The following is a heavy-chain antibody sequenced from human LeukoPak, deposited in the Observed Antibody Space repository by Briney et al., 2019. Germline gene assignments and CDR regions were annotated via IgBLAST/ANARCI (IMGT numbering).Heavy chain of an antibody. CDR1: GFTVSSYA. J-gene: IGHJ4*02. Sequence: GGSLRLSCPASGFTVSSYAMRWVRQAPGKGLEWVSAVGGSGGSTYYADSVKGRFTISRDTSKNKLYLQMNSLRAEDTAVYYCARGQYLDYWGQGTLVTVSS. V-gene: IGHV3-23*01. CDR3: ARGQYLDY. CDR2: VGGSGGST.